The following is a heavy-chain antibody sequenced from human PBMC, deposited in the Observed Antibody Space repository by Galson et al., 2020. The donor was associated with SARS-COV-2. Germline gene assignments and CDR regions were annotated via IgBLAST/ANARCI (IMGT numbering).Heavy chain of an antibody. CDR2: ISYSGST. CDR3: ARVSPVVMDYGMDV. J-gene: IGHJ6*02. Sequence: SEPLSLTCTASGGSISSGDYYWSWIRQPPGKGLEWIGYISYSGSTYYNPSLKSRLIISVDTSKNQFSLNLGSVTAADTAVYYCARVSPVVMDYGMDVWGQGTTVTVSS. V-gene: IGHV4-30-4*01. CDR1: GGSISSGDYY. D-gene: IGHD3-16*01.